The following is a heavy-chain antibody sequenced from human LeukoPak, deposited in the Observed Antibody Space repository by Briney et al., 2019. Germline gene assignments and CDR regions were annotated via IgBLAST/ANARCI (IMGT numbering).Heavy chain of an antibody. D-gene: IGHD3-22*01. CDR1: GYSISSGFY. Sequence: SETLSLTCTVSGYSISSGFYWAWIRQPPGKGLEWIGSIFHSGSTYYNPSLKSRVTISVDTSKNHFSLNLSSVSAADTALYYCAKDADISMELVVITSFDSWGQGTLVTVSS. V-gene: IGHV4-38-2*02. J-gene: IGHJ4*02. CDR2: IFHSGST. CDR3: AKDADISMELVVITSFDS.